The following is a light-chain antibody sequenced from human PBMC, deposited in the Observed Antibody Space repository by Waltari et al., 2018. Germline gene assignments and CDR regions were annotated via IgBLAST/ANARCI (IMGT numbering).Light chain of an antibody. J-gene: IGKJ2*01. Sequence: EIIMTQSPATLSLSLGERATLSCRASQSVSSNLAWYQQKPGHPPRLLIYIASTRATGIPDRFSGSGSGTDFTLTISSLEPEDVAFYFCQQNSNWPYTFGQGTKVEIK. CDR1: QSVSSN. CDR2: IAS. V-gene: IGKV3D-15*01. CDR3: QQNSNWPYT.